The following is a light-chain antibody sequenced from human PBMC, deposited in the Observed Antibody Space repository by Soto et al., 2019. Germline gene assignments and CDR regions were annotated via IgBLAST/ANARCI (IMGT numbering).Light chain of an antibody. CDR3: SLYTSSTLLV. J-gene: IGLJ1*01. CDR2: DVS. V-gene: IGLV2-14*01. CDR1: SSDVGCYNY. Sequence: QSALTQPASVSGSPGQSITISCTGTSSDVGCYNYVSWYQQHPGKAPKLMIYDVSNRPSGVSNRFSGSKSANTASLTISGLQSEDEADYYCSLYTSSTLLVFGTGTKLSVL.